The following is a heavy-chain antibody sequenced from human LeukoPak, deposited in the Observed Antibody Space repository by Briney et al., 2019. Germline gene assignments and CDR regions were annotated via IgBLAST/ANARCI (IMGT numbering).Heavy chain of an antibody. Sequence: SETLSLTCTVSGGSISSYYWSWIRQPPGKGLEWIGYIYYSGSTNYNPSLKSRVTISVDTSKNQFSLKLSSVTAADTAVYYCARGSFHDSSGYYNWGQGTLVTVSS. CDR1: GGSISSYY. V-gene: IGHV4-59*01. D-gene: IGHD3-22*01. CDR2: IYYSGST. J-gene: IGHJ4*02. CDR3: ARGSFHDSSGYYN.